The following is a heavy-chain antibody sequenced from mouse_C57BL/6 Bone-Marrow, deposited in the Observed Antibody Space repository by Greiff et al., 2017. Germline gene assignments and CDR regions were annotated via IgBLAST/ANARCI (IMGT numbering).Heavy chain of an antibody. CDR2: ISSGSSTL. CDR3: ARDDYYWYFDV. CDR1: GFTFSDYG. Sequence: EVKLVEPGGGLVKPGGSLKLSCAASGFTFSDYGMHWVRQAPEKGLEWVAYISSGSSTLYYADTVKGRFTISRDNAKNTLFLQMTSLRSEDTAMYYCARDDYYWYFDVWGTGTSVTVSS. D-gene: IGHD2-4*01. V-gene: IGHV5-17*01. J-gene: IGHJ1*03.